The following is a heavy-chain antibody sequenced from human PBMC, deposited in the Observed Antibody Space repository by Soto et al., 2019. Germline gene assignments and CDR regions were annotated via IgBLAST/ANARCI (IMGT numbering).Heavy chain of an antibody. CDR1: GFTFSDYY. D-gene: IGHD3-22*01. CDR2: ISSSGSTI. V-gene: IGHV3-11*01. J-gene: IGHJ3*02. CDR3: AREGGKTGYYYDSSGYLIDAFDI. Sequence: ESGGGLVKPGGSLRLSCAASGFTFSDYYMSWIRQAPGKGLEWVSYISSSGSTIYYADSVKGRFTISRDNAKNSLYLQMNSLRAEDTAVYYCAREGGKTGYYYDSSGYLIDAFDIWGQGTMVTVSS.